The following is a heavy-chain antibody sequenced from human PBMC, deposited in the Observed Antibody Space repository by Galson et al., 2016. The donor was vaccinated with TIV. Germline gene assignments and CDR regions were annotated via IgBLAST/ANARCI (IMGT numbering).Heavy chain of an antibody. J-gene: IGHJ4*02. Sequence: SVKVSCKASGYTFSHYHIHWVRQVPGQGLEWMGFINPSGGVTFYTRKFQGRVTMTTDTSTSTVYMEMSSLSSEDAAVYFCARDTRSGYSNGWPPFDYWGQGTLVTVSS. D-gene: IGHD6-25*01. CDR3: ARDTRSGYSNGWPPFDY. V-gene: IGHV1-46*03. CDR1: GYTFSHYH. CDR2: INPSGGVT.